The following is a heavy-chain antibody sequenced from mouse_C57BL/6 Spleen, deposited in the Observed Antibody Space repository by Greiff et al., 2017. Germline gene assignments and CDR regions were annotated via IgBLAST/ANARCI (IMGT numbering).Heavy chain of an antibody. V-gene: IGHV1-81*01. CDR2: IYPRSGNT. J-gene: IGHJ4*01. Sequence: QVQLKQSGAELARPGASVKLSCKASGYTFTRYGISWVKQRTGQGLEWIGEIYPRSGNTYSNEKFKGKATLTADKSSSTAYMELRSLTSEDSAVYFCARVTMITTRYYYAMGYGGQGTSVTVSS. CDR1: GYTFTRYG. D-gene: IGHD2-4*01. CDR3: ARVTMITTRYYYAMGY.